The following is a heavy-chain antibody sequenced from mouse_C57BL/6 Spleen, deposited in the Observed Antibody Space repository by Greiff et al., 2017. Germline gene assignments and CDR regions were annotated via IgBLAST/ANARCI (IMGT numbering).Heavy chain of an antibody. CDR2: INPGSGGT. CDR3: AREVSDWYFDV. D-gene: IGHD2-14*01. CDR1: GYAFTNYL. Sequence: VQLQQSGAELVRPGTSVKVSCKASGYAFTNYLIEWVKQRPGQGLEWIGVINPGSGGTNYNEKFKGKATLTADKSSSTAYMQLSSLTSEDSAVYFCAREVSDWYFDVWGTGTTVTVSS. J-gene: IGHJ1*03. V-gene: IGHV1-54*01.